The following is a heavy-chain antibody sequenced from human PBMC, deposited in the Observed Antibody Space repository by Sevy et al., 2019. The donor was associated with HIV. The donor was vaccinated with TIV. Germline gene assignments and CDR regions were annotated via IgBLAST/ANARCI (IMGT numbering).Heavy chain of an antibody. CDR2: ISSSSSYI. J-gene: IGHJ4*02. V-gene: IGHV3-21*01. Sequence: RGCLRLSCAASGFTFSSYSMNWVRQAPGKGLEWVSSISSSSSYIYYADSVKGRFTISRDNAKNSLYLQMNSLRAEDTAVYHCARDRSGGWYPDYWGQGTLVTVSS. CDR3: ARDRSGGWYPDY. D-gene: IGHD6-19*01. CDR1: GFTFSSYS.